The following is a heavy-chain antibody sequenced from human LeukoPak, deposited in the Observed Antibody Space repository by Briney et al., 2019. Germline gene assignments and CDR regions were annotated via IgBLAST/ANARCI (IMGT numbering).Heavy chain of an antibody. CDR2: ISGSGDDT. D-gene: IGHD2-15*01. V-gene: IGHV3-23*01. CDR1: EFTFSNFA. CDR3: ARDAWWLRYYFDY. Sequence: GGSLRLSCAASEFTFSNFAMSWVRQAPGKGLEWVSTISGSGDDTYYADSVKGRFTISRDNSKNAVFLQMNTLRVEDTAVYYCARDAWWLRYYFDYWGQGTLVTVSS. J-gene: IGHJ4*02.